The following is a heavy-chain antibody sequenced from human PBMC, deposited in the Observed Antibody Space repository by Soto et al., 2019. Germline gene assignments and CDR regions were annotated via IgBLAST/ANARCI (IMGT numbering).Heavy chain of an antibody. D-gene: IGHD3-22*01. CDR2: INPNSGGT. CDR3: AREGSYYYDSSGYYLDY. J-gene: IGHJ4*02. Sequence: ASVKVSCKASGYTFTGYYMHWVRQAPGQGLEWMGWINPNSGGTNYAQKFQGWVTMTRDTSISTPYMELSRLRSDDTAVYYCAREGSYYYDSSGYYLDYWGQGTLVTVSS. CDR1: GYTFTGYY. V-gene: IGHV1-2*04.